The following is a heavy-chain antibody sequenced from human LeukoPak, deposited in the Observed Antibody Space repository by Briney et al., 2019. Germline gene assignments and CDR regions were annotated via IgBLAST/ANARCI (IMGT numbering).Heavy chain of an antibody. CDR2: IYYSGSN. CDR1: GVSISSYY. V-gene: IGHV4-59*08. J-gene: IGHJ3*02. Sequence: SETLSLTCTVSGVSISSYYWSWIRQPPGKGLEWIGYIYYSGSNNYNPSLKSRVTISVDTSKNQFSLKLSSVTAADTAVYYCARYDAGDYDYVWGSYRILPDAFDIWGQGTMVTVSS. D-gene: IGHD3-16*02. CDR3: ARYDAGDYDYVWGSYRILPDAFDI.